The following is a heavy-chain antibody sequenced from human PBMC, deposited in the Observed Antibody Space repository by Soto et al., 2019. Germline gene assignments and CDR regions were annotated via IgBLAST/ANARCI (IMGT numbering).Heavy chain of an antibody. CDR1: GGSISSGDYY. Sequence: SETLSLTCTVSGGSISSGDYYWSWIRQPPGKGLEWIGYIYYSGSTYYNPSLKSRVTISVDTSKNQFSLKLSSVTAADTAVYYCARGHYDSSGYYFYYFDYWGQGTLVTVSS. V-gene: IGHV4-30-4*01. CDR3: ARGHYDSSGYYFYYFDY. CDR2: IYYSGST. J-gene: IGHJ4*02. D-gene: IGHD3-22*01.